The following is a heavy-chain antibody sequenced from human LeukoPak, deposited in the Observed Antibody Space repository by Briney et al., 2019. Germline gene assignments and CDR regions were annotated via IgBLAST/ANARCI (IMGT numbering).Heavy chain of an antibody. V-gene: IGHV3-23*01. CDR3: AKDYDSSGYYFDAFDI. CDR1: GFTFSNYA. J-gene: IGHJ3*02. CDR2: ITSGGST. D-gene: IGHD3-22*01. Sequence: GGSLRLSCAASGFTFSNYAMNWVRQAPGKGLEWVSVITSGGSTYYADSVKGRFTISRDNSKNTLYLQMNSLRAEDTAVYYCAKDYDSSGYYFDAFDIWGQGTMVTVSS.